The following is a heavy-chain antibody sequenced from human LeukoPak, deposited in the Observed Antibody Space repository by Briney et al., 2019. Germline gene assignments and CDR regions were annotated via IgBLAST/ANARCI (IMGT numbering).Heavy chain of an antibody. D-gene: IGHD3-16*01. Sequence: PGGSLRLSCAASGFTFSSYAMSWVRQAPGKGLEWVSVIYSGGSTYYADSVKGRFTISRDNSKNTLYLQMNSLRAEDTAVYYCARGGGFEAGFDYWGQGTLVTVSS. CDR3: ARGGGFEAGFDY. J-gene: IGHJ4*02. V-gene: IGHV3-53*01. CDR1: GFTFSSYA. CDR2: IYSGGST.